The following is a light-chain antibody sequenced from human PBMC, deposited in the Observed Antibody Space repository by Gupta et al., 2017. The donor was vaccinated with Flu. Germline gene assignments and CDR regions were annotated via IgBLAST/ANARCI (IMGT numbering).Light chain of an antibody. Sequence: DIPITPSPSPLSASVRDRVTITCRASQSISKYLNWYQQKPGRAPKVLIYAASGLQSGVPSRFSGSGSGTDFTLTISSLQPEDFATYYCQQSYSSPRTFGGGTKVEIK. J-gene: IGKJ4*01. CDR3: QQSYSSPRT. CDR2: AAS. CDR1: QSISKY. V-gene: IGKV1-39*01.